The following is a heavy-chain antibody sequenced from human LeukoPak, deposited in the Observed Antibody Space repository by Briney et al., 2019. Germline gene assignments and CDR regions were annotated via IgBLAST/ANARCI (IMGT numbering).Heavy chain of an antibody. J-gene: IGHJ4*02. V-gene: IGHV1-2*02. Sequence: ASVKVSCKASGYTFTGYYIQWVRQAPGQGLEWMGWINPNSGGTSYAQKFQGRVTMTRDTSITTAYMELSSLRFDDTAVHYCARVFYCSGGICYLNYWGQGTLVTVSS. CDR2: INPNSGGT. CDR1: GYTFTGYY. D-gene: IGHD2-8*02. CDR3: ARVFYCSGGICYLNY.